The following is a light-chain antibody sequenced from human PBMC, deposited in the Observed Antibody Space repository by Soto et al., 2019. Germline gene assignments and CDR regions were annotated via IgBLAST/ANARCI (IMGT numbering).Light chain of an antibody. V-gene: IGKV3-20*01. CDR1: QSVSSSY. Sequence: EIVLTQSTGTLSLSPGERATVSCRASQSVSSSYLAWYQQKPGQAPRLLIYGASSRATGIPDRFSGSGSGTDFTLTISRLEPEDFAVYYCQQYGSSSITFGQGTRLEI. CDR2: GAS. CDR3: QQYGSSSIT. J-gene: IGKJ5*01.